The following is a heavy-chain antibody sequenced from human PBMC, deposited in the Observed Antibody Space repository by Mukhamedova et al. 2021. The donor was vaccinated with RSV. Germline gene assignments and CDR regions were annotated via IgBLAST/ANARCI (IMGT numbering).Heavy chain of an antibody. V-gene: IGHV3-15*01. D-gene: IGHD3-16*02. CDR2: KTDGGTT. J-gene: IGHJ4*02. Sequence: KTDGGTTDYAAPVKGRFTISRDDSKTTLYLQMNSLKIEDTAVYYCTTRLRAFGEIIVSREAYWGQGTLVTVSS. CDR3: TTRLRAFGEIIVSREAY.